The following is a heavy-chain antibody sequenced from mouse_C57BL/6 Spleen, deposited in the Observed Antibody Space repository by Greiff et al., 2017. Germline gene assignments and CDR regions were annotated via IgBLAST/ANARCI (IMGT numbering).Heavy chain of an antibody. V-gene: IGHV5-4*01. CDR2: ISDGGSYT. Sequence: DVKLVESGGGLVKPGGSLKLSCAASGFTFSSYAMSWVRQTPEKRLEWVATISDGGSYTYYPDNVKGRFTISRDNAKNNLYLQMSHLKSEDTAMYYCARDGITTVVAPFGYWGQGTLVTVSA. D-gene: IGHD1-1*01. CDR3: ARDGITTVVAPFGY. J-gene: IGHJ3*02. CDR1: GFTFSSYA.